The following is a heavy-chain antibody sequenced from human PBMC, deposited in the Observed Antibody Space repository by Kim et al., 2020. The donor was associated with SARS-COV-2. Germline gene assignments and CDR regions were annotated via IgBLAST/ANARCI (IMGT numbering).Heavy chain of an antibody. Sequence: SVKVSCKASGGTFSSYAISWVRQAPGQGLEWMGGIIPIFGTANYAQKFQGRVTITADKSPSTAYMELSSLRSEDTAVYYCARGGVCSGGSCPFDYWGQGTLVTVSS. J-gene: IGHJ4*02. CDR2: IIPIFGTA. D-gene: IGHD2-15*01. CDR3: ARGGVCSGGSCPFDY. V-gene: IGHV1-69*06. CDR1: GGTFSSYA.